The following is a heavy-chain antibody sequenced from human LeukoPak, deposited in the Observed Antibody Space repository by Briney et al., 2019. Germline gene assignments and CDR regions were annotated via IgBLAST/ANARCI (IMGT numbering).Heavy chain of an antibody. CDR3: ASRISGSYREDAFDI. D-gene: IGHD3-16*02. CDR2: ISSSSSYI. J-gene: IGHJ3*02. Sequence: GGSLRLSCAASGFTFSSYSMNWVRQAPGKGLEWVSSISSSSSYIYFADSVKGRFTMSRDNAKNSLYLQMNSLRAEDTAVYYCASRISGSYREDAFDIWGQGTMVTVSS. CDR1: GFTFSSYS. V-gene: IGHV3-21*01.